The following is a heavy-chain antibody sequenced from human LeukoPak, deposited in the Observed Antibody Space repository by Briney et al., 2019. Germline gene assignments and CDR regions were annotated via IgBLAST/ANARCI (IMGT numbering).Heavy chain of an antibody. V-gene: IGHV4-34*01. D-gene: IGHD3-22*01. J-gene: IGHJ4*02. CDR1: GGSFSGYY. CDR3: ARSSSGSGYPLDY. CDR2: INHSGST. Sequence: SETLSLTCAVYGGSFSGYYWSWIRQPPGKGLEWIGEINHSGSTNYNPSLKSRVTISVDTSKNQFSLKLGSVTAADTAVYYCARSSSGSGYPLDYWGQGTLVTVSS.